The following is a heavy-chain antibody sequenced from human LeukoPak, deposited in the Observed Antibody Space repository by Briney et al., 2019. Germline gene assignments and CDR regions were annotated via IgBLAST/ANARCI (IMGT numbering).Heavy chain of an antibody. D-gene: IGHD4-23*01. J-gene: IGHJ4*02. CDR1: GFTFGDYA. Sequence: GGSLRLSCTASGFTFGDYALTWVRQAPGQGLEWVGFIRSKAFGGTTQFAASVRGRFAISRDDSKSIAYLQMNSLKTEDTAVYCCARVAYYGGNSFPYFDYWGLGTLVTVSS. CDR3: ARVAYYGGNSFPYFDY. CDR2: IRSKAFGGTT. V-gene: IGHV3-49*04.